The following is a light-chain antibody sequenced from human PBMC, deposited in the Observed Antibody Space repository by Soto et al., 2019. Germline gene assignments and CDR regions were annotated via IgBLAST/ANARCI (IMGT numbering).Light chain of an antibody. CDR1: SGDVGGYNF. J-gene: IGLJ3*02. Sequence: QSALTQPRSVSGSPGQSVTISCTGTSGDVGGYNFVSWYQQHPGKAPTLMIFDVSQRPSGVPDRFSGSKSGNTASPTISGLQAEDEADYYCYSYRGRYTGVFGGGTKLTVL. V-gene: IGLV2-11*01. CDR2: DVS. CDR3: YSYRGRYTGV.